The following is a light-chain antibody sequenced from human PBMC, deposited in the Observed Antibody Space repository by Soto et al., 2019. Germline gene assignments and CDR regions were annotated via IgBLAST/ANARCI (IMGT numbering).Light chain of an antibody. J-gene: IGKJ4*01. CDR2: GTS. Sequence: EIVMTQSPATLSVSPGERATLSCRASQSVYSNLAWYQQKPGQAPRLLIYGTSTRATGIPARFSGSGSGTEFSLTISSLQSEEFAVYYCQQYNNWPLTFGGGTKVE. V-gene: IGKV3-15*01. CDR1: QSVYSN. CDR3: QQYNNWPLT.